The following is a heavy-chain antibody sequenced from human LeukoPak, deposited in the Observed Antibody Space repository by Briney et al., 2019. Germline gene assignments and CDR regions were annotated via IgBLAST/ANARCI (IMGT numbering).Heavy chain of an antibody. CDR1: GFTFSSYG. J-gene: IGHJ6*02. CDR3: GLGELSGYGMDV. Sequence: PGGSLRLSCAASGFTFSSYGMHWVRQAPGKGLEWVAFIRYDGSNKYYADSVKGRFTISRGNSKNTLYLQMNSLRAEDTAVYYCGLGELSGYGMDVWGQGTTVTVSS. V-gene: IGHV3-30*02. CDR2: IRYDGSNK. D-gene: IGHD3-10*01.